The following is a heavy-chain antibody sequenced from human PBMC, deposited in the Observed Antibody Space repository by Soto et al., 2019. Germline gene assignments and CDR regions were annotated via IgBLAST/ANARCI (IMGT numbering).Heavy chain of an antibody. J-gene: IGHJ4*02. CDR2: IYYSGST. D-gene: IGHD3-3*01. CDR1: GGSISSYY. CDR3: ARAGLVGIFGVVIWGPLDY. Sequence: PSETLSLTCTVSGGSISSYYWSWIRQPPGKGLEWIGYIYYSGSTNYNPSLKSRVTISVDTSKNQFSLKLSSVTAADTAVYYCARAGLVGIFGVVIWGPLDYWGQGTLVTVS. V-gene: IGHV4-59*01.